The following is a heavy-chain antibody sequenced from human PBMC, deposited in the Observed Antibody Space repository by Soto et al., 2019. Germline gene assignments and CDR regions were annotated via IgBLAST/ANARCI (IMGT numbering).Heavy chain of an antibody. V-gene: IGHV3-7*01. Sequence: EVQLVESGGGLVQPGESLRLSCAVSGFNFSVYWMSWVRQAPGKGLERVANIKEDGSEKYYVDSVKGRFTISRDNAKKSLSLQMNGLRAEDTAVYYCASTRLHDYWGQGTLVTVSS. CDR1: GFNFSVYW. D-gene: IGHD4-4*01. J-gene: IGHJ4*02. CDR2: IKEDGSEK. CDR3: ASTRLHDY.